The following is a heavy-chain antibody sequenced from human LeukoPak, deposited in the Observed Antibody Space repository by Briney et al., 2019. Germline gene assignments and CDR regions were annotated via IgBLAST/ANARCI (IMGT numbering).Heavy chain of an antibody. CDR2: IDPSDSYT. CDR3: ARQLWLGERFGGAFDI. CDR1: GYSFTSYW. Sequence: KPGESLRISCKGSGYSFTSYWISWVRQMPGKGLEWMGRIDPSDSYTNYSPSFQGHVTISADKSISTAYLQWSSLKASDTAMYYCARQLWLGERFGGAFDIWGQGTMVAVSS. D-gene: IGHD3-10*01. J-gene: IGHJ3*02. V-gene: IGHV5-10-1*01.